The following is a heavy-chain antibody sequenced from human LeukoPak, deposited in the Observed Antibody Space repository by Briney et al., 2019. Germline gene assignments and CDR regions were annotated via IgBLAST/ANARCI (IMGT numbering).Heavy chain of an antibody. D-gene: IGHD3-3*01. CDR1: GYTFSSYG. Sequence: GASVKVSCKASGYTFSSYGISWVRQAPGQGLEWMGGITPYNGNTNYAHKLQGRVTMTTDTSTSTAYMELRSLRSDDTAVYYCARAVPPSLEWFYYWGRGTLVTVSS. J-gene: IGHJ4*02. V-gene: IGHV1-18*01. CDR2: ITPYNGNT. CDR3: ARAVPPSLEWFYY.